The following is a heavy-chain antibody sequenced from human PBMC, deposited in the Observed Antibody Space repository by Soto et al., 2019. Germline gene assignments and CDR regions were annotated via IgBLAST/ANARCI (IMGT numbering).Heavy chain of an antibody. CDR1: GGTFSSYA. V-gene: IGHV1-69*01. CDR3: ARTYYYGAGSYGYYYGLDV. Sequence: QVQLVQSGAEVKKPGSSVKVSCKAFGGTFSSYAISWVRQAPGQGLEWMGGIIPIFGTANYAQKFQGRVTITAYEATSTAYMELSSLRSEDTAVYYCARTYYYGAGSYGYYYGLDVGGQGTTVTVSS. CDR2: IIPIFGTA. D-gene: IGHD3-10*01. J-gene: IGHJ6*02.